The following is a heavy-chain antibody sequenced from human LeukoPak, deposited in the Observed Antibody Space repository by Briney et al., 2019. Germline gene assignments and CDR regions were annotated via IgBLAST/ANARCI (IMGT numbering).Heavy chain of an antibody. V-gene: IGHV1-18*01. CDR1: GYTFTSYG. J-gene: IGHJ4*02. CDR3: ARELAQRYCSGGSCYLYLDY. CDR2: ISAYNGNT. Sequence: ASVKVSCKASGYTFTSYGISWVRQAPGQGLEWMGWISAYNGNTNYAQKLQGRVTMTTDTSTSTAYMELRSLRSDDTAVYYCARELAQRYCSGGSCYLYLDYWGQGTLVTVSS. D-gene: IGHD2-15*01.